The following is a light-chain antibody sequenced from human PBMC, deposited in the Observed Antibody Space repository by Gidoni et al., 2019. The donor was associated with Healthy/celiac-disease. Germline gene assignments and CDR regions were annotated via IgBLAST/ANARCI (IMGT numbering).Light chain of an antibody. Sequence: ELVMTQSQANLSVSPGEIATLPCSDSQSVKSNLAWYQQKPGQAPSLLIYGAATRATGIPAMFSGSGSGAEFTLTVSSLQFEDFAFYDCQEYNEWSRWGTFGQXTKVEIK. CDR3: QEYNEWSRWGT. V-gene: IGKV3-15*01. CDR1: QSVKSN. J-gene: IGKJ1*01. CDR2: GAA.